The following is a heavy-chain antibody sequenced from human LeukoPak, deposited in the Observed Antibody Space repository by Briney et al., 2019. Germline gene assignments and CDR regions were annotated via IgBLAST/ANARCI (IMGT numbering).Heavy chain of an antibody. Sequence: GGSLRLSCAASGITFSSYAMHWVRQAPGKGLEWVAVISYDGSNKYYADSVKGRFTISRDNSKNTLYLQMNSLRAEDTAVYYCARVMGRYCSSTSCYVDYWGQGTLITVSS. CDR3: ARVMGRYCSSTSCYVDY. V-gene: IGHV3-30*04. CDR2: ISYDGSNK. J-gene: IGHJ4*02. D-gene: IGHD2-2*01. CDR1: GITFSSYA.